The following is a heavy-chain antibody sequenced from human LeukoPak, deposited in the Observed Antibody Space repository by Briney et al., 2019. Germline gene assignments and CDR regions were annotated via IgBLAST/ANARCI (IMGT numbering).Heavy chain of an antibody. CDR1: GGSISSGGYS. V-gene: IGHV4-30-2*01. D-gene: IGHD3-10*01. CDR3: ARGYYYGSGSYYNVGWFDP. Sequence: KSSETLSLTCAVPGGSISSGGYSWSWIRQPPGKGLEWIGYIYHSGSTYYNPSLKSRVTISVDRSKNQFSLKLSSVTAADTAVYYCARGYYYGSGSYYNVGWFDPWGQGTLVTVSS. CDR2: IYHSGST. J-gene: IGHJ5*02.